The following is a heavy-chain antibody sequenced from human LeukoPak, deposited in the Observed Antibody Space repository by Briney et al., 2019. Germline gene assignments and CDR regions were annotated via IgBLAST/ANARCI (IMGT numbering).Heavy chain of an antibody. CDR2: IDPNTGNP. V-gene: IGHV7-4-1*02. Sequence: ASVKVSCKASGYSFTNYAMNWVRQAPGQGLQWMGWIDPNTGNPTYAQGFTGRFVFSLDTSVSTTYLQISSLKPEDTAVYYCARAYQHLGGLSFPGSWGQGTLVTVSS. D-gene: IGHD3-16*02. J-gene: IGHJ5*02. CDR1: GYSFTNYA. CDR3: ARAYQHLGGLSFPGS.